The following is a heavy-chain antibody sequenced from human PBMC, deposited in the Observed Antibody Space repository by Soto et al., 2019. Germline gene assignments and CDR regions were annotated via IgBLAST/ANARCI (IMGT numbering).Heavy chain of an antibody. CDR2: IIPILGIA. V-gene: IGHV1-69*02. CDR3: AKYSSSWYWFAP. Sequence: QVQLVHSGAEVKKPGSSVKVSCTASGGTFSIYTISWVRRAPGQGLEWMGRIIPILGIANYAQKFQGRVTITADKSTSTAYMELSSLRSEDTAVYYCAKYSSSWYWFAPWGQGTLVTVSS. J-gene: IGHJ5*02. CDR1: GGTFSIYT. D-gene: IGHD6-13*01.